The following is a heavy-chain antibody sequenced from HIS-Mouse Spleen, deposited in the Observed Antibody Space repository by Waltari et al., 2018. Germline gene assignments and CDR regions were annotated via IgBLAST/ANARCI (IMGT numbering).Heavy chain of an antibody. CDR1: GGAFSGYY. D-gene: IGHD2-15*01. CDR3: ARGKLLPPYYYYGMDV. Sequence: QVQLQQWGAGLLKPSETLSLNCAVYGGAFSGYYWSWILQPPGKGLEWIGEINHSGSTNHNPSLKSRVTISVDTSKNQFSLKLSSVTAADTAVYYCARGKLLPPYYYYGMDVWGQGTTVTVSS. J-gene: IGHJ6*02. V-gene: IGHV4-34*01. CDR2: INHSGST.